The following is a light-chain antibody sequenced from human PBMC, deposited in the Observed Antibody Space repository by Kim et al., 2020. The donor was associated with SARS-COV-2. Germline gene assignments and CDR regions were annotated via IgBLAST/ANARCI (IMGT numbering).Light chain of an antibody. CDR3: QQYGSSPLT. J-gene: IGKJ4*01. CDR2: GAS. Sequence: EIVLTQSPGTLSLSPGERATLSCRASQSVSSSYLAWYQQKPGQAPRLLIYGASSRATGIPDRFSGSGSGTDFTLTISRLEPEDFAVYSCQQYGSSPLTFGGGTKLEI. CDR1: QSVSSSY. V-gene: IGKV3-20*01.